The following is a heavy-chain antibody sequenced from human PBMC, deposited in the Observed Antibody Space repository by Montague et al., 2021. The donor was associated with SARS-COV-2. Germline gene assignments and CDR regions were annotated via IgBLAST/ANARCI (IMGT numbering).Heavy chain of an antibody. CDR3: AREFRIELWQTNWYFGL. CDR1: GGSISGHY. J-gene: IGHJ2*01. CDR2: FDHSGDT. V-gene: IGHV4-59*11. D-gene: IGHD3-16*01. Sequence: SETLSLTCSVSGGSISGHYWSWIRQPPGKGLERIGNFDHSGDTKYNPSLKSRATISVDTSKNHFALRLSSVTAADTAVYYCAREFRIELWQTNWYFGLWGRGTLVTVSS.